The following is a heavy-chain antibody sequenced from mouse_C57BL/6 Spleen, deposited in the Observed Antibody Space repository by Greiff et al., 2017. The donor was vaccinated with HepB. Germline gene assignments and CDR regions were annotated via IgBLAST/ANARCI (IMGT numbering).Heavy chain of an antibody. V-gene: IGHV6-6*01. J-gene: IGHJ3*01. CDR3: TRGLPH. CDR1: GFTFSDAW. CDR2: IRNKANNHAT. Sequence: DVMLVESGGGLVQPGGSMKLSCAASGFTFSDAWMDWVRQSPEKGLEWVDEIRNKANNHATYYAESVKGRFTISRDDSKSSVYLQMNSLRAEDTGIYYCTRGLPHWGQGTLVTVSA. D-gene: IGHD2-2*01.